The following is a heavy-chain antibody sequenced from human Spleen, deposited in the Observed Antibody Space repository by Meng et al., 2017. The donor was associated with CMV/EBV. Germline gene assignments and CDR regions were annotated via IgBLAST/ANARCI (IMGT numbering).Heavy chain of an antibody. J-gene: IGHJ6*02. CDR2: IYPDTGGT. CDR1: GYTFTSYY. D-gene: IGHD3-22*01. CDR3: ARDWHYYDSSGYDYYYGMDV. V-gene: IGHV1-2*02. Sequence: ASVKVSCKASGYTFTSYYMHWVRQAPGQGLEWMGWIYPDTGGTHYSRNFQGRVTMTRDTSISTAYMELSRLRSDDTAVYYCARDWHYYDSSGYDYYYGMDVWGQGTTVTVSS.